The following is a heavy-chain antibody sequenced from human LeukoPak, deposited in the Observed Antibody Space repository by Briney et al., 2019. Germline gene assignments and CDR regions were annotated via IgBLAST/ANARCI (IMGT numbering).Heavy chain of an antibody. CDR1: GFTVSSNY. CDR2: IYSDGST. D-gene: IGHD2-2*01. J-gene: IGHJ4*02. Sequence: GGSLRLSCAVSGFTVSSNYMSWVRQAPGKGLEWVSVIYSDGSTYSADSVKGRFTISRDNAKNSLYLQMNSLRAEDTAVYYCARDLTECTSCFSGPDYWGQGTLVTVSS. V-gene: IGHV3-53*01. CDR3: ARDLTECTSCFSGPDY.